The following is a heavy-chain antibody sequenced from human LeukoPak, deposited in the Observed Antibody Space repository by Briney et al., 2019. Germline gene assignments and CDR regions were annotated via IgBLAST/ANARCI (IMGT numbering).Heavy chain of an antibody. V-gene: IGHV3-23*01. J-gene: IGHJ5*02. D-gene: IGHD1-14*01. Sequence: GGSLRLSCAASGFTFSSYAMSWVRQAPGKGLEWVSGISGSGDNTYYADSVKGRFTISRDNSKNTLYVQVNSLGTEDTAAYYCAKARNGFEFNWFDPWGQGTLVTVSS. CDR1: GFTFSSYA. CDR3: AKARNGFEFNWFDP. CDR2: ISGSGDNT.